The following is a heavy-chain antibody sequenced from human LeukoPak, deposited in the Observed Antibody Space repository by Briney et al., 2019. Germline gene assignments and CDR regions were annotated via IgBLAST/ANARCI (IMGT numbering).Heavy chain of an antibody. CDR2: ISGSGGST. V-gene: IGHV3-23*01. CDR1: GCTFSCYC. CDR3: AKKQQFWSLGYFDY. Sequence: GGSLRPSCAASGCTFSCYCMSWVRQAPGKGLEWVSTISGSGGSTDYAESVKGRFTISRDNSKNTLYLQMNSLRAEDTAVYYCAKKQQFWSLGYFDYWGQGALVTVSS. J-gene: IGHJ4*02. D-gene: IGHD1/OR15-1a*01.